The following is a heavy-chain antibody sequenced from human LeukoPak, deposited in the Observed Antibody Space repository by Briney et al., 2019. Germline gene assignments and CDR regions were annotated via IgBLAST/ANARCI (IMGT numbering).Heavy chain of an antibody. D-gene: IGHD3-10*01. Sequence: PGGSLRLSCAASGFTFSSYAMSWVRQAPGKGLEWVSAISGSGGSTYYADSVKGRFTISRDNSKNTLYLQMNSLRAEDTAVYYCAKESGRGSGSYQNPRGYYMDVWGKGTTVTVSS. V-gene: IGHV3-23*01. CDR1: GFTFSSYA. CDR3: AKESGRGSGSYQNPRGYYMDV. CDR2: ISGSGGST. J-gene: IGHJ6*03.